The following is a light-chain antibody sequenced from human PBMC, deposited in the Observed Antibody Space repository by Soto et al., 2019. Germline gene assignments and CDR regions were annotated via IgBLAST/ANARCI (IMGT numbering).Light chain of an antibody. CDR2: SNN. V-gene: IGLV1-44*01. Sequence: QSALTQPPSASGTPGQRVTISCSGSSSNIGSNSVSWYQQLPGTAPKLLIYSNNQRPSGVPDRFSGSKSGTSASLAISGLQSGDEADYYCAAWDDSLNGYVFGTGTKGTVL. CDR1: SSNIGSNS. CDR3: AAWDDSLNGYV. J-gene: IGLJ1*01.